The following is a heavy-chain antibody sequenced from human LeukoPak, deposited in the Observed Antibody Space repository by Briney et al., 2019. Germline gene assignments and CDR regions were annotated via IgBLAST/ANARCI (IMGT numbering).Heavy chain of an antibody. Sequence: GASVKVSCKASGYTFTGYYMHWVRQAPGQGLEWMGWINPNSGGTNYAQKFQGRVTMTRDTSISTAYMELSRLRSDDTAVYYCTGAVHYYDSSGYYYFGYWGQGTLVTVSS. CDR3: TGAVHYYDSSGYYYFGY. CDR2: INPNSGGT. CDR1: GYTFTGYY. J-gene: IGHJ4*02. D-gene: IGHD3-22*01. V-gene: IGHV1-2*02.